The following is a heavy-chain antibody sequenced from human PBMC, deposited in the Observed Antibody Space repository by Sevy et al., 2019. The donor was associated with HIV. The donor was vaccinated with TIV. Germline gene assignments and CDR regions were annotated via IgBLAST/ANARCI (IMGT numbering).Heavy chain of an antibody. V-gene: IGHV3-30*03. CDR1: GFTFSGYG. Sequence: GGSLRLSCAASGFTFSGYGMHWVRQAPGKGLEWVAIISYDGSKTYYSESGKGRFAISGDNSRNTLNLQMSSLRVEDTAVYYCASGFDYQEQYYYFFGMDVWGRGTTVTVSS. CDR3: ASGFDYQEQYYYFFGMDV. J-gene: IGHJ6*02. D-gene: IGHD5-12*01. CDR2: ISYDGSKT.